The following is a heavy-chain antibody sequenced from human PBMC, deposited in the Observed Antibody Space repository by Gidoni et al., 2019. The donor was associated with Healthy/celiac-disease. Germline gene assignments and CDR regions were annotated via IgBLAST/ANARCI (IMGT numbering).Heavy chain of an antibody. CDR1: GGSISSGDYY. D-gene: IGHD3-3*01. CDR3: ARDHYDFWSGYSNFDY. CDR2: IYYSGST. Sequence: QVQLQESGPGLVKPSQTLSLTCTVSGGSISSGDYYWSWIRQPPGKGLEWIGYIYYSGSTYYKPSLKSRVTISVDTSKNQFSLKLSSVTAADTAVYYCARDHYDFWSGYSNFDYWGQGTLVTVSS. V-gene: IGHV4-30-4*01. J-gene: IGHJ4*02.